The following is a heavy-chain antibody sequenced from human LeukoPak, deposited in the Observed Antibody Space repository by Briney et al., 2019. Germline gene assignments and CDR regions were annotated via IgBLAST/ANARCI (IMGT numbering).Heavy chain of an antibody. V-gene: IGHV1-2*02. D-gene: IGHD1-26*01. CDR3: ARALYSGSSNDY. J-gene: IGHJ4*02. CDR1: GYSFTGYY. CDR2: INPNSGGT. Sequence: ATVKVSCKASGYSFTGYYMHWVRQAPGQGLEWMGRINPNSGGTNYAQKFQARVTMTRDTSISTAYMEVSRLRSDDTAVYYCARALYSGSSNDYWGQGTLVTVSS.